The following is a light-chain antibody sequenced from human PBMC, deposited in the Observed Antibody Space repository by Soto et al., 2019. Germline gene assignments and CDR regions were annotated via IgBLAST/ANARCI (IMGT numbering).Light chain of an antibody. CDR2: EVS. CDR3: SSHTTSSTLLYV. V-gene: IGLV2-14*01. J-gene: IGLJ1*01. CDR1: SSDVGGYNS. Sequence: QSALTQPASVSGSPGQSITISCTGTSSDVGGYNSVSWYQQHPGKAPKLMIYEVSNRPSGVSNRFSGSKSGNTASLTISGLQAEDEADYYCSSHTTSSTLLYVFGTGTKATVL.